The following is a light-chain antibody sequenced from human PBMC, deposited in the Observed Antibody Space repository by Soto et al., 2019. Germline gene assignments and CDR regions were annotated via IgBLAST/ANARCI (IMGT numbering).Light chain of an antibody. CDR2: DAS. Sequence: ELVLTQSPATLSYSPGERATLSCRASQSVSSYLAWYQQKPGQAPRLLIYDASNRATGIPARFSGSGSGTDFTLTISSLEPEDFAVYYCQQRRNWITFGQGTRL. CDR1: QSVSSY. J-gene: IGKJ5*01. V-gene: IGKV3-11*01. CDR3: QQRRNWIT.